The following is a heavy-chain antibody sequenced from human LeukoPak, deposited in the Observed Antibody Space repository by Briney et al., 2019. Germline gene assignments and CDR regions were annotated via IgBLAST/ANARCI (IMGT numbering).Heavy chain of an antibody. J-gene: IGHJ3*02. CDR3: ARDSAEDYYDSSGYYQSDAFDI. Sequence: ASVKVSCKASGYTFTGYYMHWVRQAPGQGLEWMGWINPNSGGTNYAQKFQGRVTMTRDTSTSTAYMELSRLRSDDTAVYYCARDSAEDYYDSSGYYQSDAFDIWGQGTMVTVSS. V-gene: IGHV1-2*02. CDR1: GYTFTGYY. D-gene: IGHD3-22*01. CDR2: INPNSGGT.